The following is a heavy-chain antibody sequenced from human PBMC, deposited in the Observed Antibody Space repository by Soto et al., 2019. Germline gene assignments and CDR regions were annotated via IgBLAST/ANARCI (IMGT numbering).Heavy chain of an antibody. CDR1: GGSVSSAVHY. D-gene: IGHD4-17*01. V-gene: IGHV4-30-4*01. Sequence: ASETLSLTCSVSGGSVSSAVHYWSWIRQPPGKGLEWIGYVYYTGSTYYNPSLESRVTISRDTSKNQFSLRLTSVTASDAAVYYCARHPPYGPLDYWGQGTLVTVSS. CDR3: ARHPPYGPLDY. J-gene: IGHJ4*02. CDR2: VYYTGST.